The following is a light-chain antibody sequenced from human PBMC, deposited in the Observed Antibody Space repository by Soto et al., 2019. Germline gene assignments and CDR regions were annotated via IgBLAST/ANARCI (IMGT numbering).Light chain of an antibody. CDR2: DVS. CDR3: TSFTSSSTWV. Sequence: QSALTQPASVSGSPGQSITISCTGTSSDVGGYNYVSWYQQLPGKAPKLMIYDVSDRPSGVSNRFSGSKSGYTASLTISELQAEDEADYYCTSFTSSSTWVFGGGTKVTVL. J-gene: IGLJ3*02. V-gene: IGLV2-14*01. CDR1: SSDVGGYNY.